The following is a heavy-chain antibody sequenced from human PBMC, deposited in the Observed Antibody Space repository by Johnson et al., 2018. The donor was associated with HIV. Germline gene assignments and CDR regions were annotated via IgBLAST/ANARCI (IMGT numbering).Heavy chain of an antibody. D-gene: IGHD3-16*01. CDR1: GFTFSSYA. V-gene: IGHV3-30*04. Sequence: QEKLVESGGGVVQPGRSLRLSCAASGFTFSSYAMHWVRQAPGKGLEWVAVISYDGSNKYYADSVKGRFTISRDNSKNTLNLQMNSLRAEDTAVYYCARVGRLPSTFDIWGQGTMVTVSS. J-gene: IGHJ3*02. CDR3: ARVGRLPSTFDI. CDR2: ISYDGSNK.